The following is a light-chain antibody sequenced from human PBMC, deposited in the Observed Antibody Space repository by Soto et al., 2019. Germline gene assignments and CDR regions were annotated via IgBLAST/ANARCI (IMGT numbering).Light chain of an antibody. J-gene: IGLJ1*01. CDR2: EVT. V-gene: IGLV2-8*01. CDR1: SSDVGGYDC. CDR3: SSYEGSNNYV. Sequence: QCALTPAPSPSVSPGQSVTISCTGTSSDVGGYDCVSLYPHHPGKAAQLLIYEVTIRPSGVSDRFSGSKSGHTAXMTXSGLQAEDEADYYCSSYEGSNNYVFATGTKVTVL.